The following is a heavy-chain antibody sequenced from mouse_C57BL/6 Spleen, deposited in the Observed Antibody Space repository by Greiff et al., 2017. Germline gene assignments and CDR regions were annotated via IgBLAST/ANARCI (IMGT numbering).Heavy chain of an antibody. CDR2: IYPGDGDT. CDR3: ARWVLKPRYFDV. V-gene: IGHV1-80*01. Sequence: VQLQQSGAELVKPGASVKISCKASGYAFSSYWMNWVKQRPGKGLEWIGQIYPGDGDTNYNGKFKGKATLTADKSSSTAYMQLSSLTSEDSAVYFCARWVLKPRYFDVWGTGTTVTVSS. J-gene: IGHJ1*03. CDR1: GYAFSSYW. D-gene: IGHD1-3*01.